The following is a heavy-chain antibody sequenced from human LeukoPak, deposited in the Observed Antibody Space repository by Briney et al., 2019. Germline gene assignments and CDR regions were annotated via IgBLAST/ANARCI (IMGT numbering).Heavy chain of an antibody. CDR1: GFTFSSYA. CDR3: AKRFRAATGYYYYMDV. Sequence: PGGSLRVSCAATGFTFSSYAMSWVRQAPGKGLEWVSAISGSGGSTYYADSVKGRFTISRDNSKNTLYLQMNSLRAEDTAVYYCAKRFRAATGYYYYMDVWGKGTTVTVSS. CDR2: ISGSGGST. V-gene: IGHV3-23*01. D-gene: IGHD6-25*01. J-gene: IGHJ6*03.